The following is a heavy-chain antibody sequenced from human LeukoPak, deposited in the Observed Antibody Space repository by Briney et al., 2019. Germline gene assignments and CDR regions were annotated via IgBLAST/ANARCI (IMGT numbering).Heavy chain of an antibody. D-gene: IGHD3-22*01. CDR2: IYYSGST. CDR3: ASDSFYDSGGYFYY. CDR1: GGSISSSIYY. V-gene: IGHV4-39*07. J-gene: IGHJ4*02. Sequence: SETLSLTCTVSGGSISSSIYYWGWIRQSPGKGLEWIGSIYYSGSTYYNPSLKSRVTLSVDTSKNQFSLKLSSVTAADTAMYYCASDSFYDSGGYFYYWGQGTLVTVSS.